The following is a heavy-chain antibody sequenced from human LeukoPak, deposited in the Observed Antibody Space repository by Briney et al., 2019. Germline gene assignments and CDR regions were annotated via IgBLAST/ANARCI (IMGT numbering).Heavy chain of an antibody. Sequence: SETLSLTCAVYGGSFSGYYWSWIRQPPGKGLEWIGEINHSGSTNYNPSLKSRVTISVDTSKNQFSLKLSSVTAADTAVYFCARFGYCTGGTCRGNWFDPWGQGTLVTVSS. CDR3: ARFGYCTGGTCRGNWFDP. CDR1: GGSFSGYY. J-gene: IGHJ5*02. D-gene: IGHD2-15*01. CDR2: INHSGST. V-gene: IGHV4-34*01.